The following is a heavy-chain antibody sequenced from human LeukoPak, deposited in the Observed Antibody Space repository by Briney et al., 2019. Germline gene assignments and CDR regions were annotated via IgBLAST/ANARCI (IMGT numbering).Heavy chain of an antibody. D-gene: IGHD1-26*01. J-gene: IGHJ4*02. CDR2: IYYSGST. V-gene: IGHV4-59*01. CDR3: ARTNEWYSGSPHFDY. Sequence: SETLSLTCTVSGGSISSYYWSWIRQPPGKGLEWIGYIYYSGSTNYNPSLKSRVTISVDTSKNQFSLKLSSVTAADTAVYYCARTNEWYSGSPHFDYWGQGTLVTVSS. CDR1: GGSISSYY.